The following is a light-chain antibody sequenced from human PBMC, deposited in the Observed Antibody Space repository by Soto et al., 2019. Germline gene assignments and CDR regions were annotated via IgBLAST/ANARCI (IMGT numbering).Light chain of an antibody. CDR2: AAS. V-gene: IGKV3-20*01. CDR3: HQYGSSTIN. Sequence: EVVLTQSPGTLSLSPGERATLSCRASQSVSGTSLAWYQQKPGQAPRLLIYAASSRATGIPDRFSGSGSGTDFTLTISRLEPEDFAVYYCHQYGSSTINLGKGTRLEIK. J-gene: IGKJ5*01. CDR1: QSVSGTS.